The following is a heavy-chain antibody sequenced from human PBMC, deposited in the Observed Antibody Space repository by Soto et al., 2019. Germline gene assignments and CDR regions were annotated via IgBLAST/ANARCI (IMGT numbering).Heavy chain of an antibody. Sequence: GASVKVSCKASGYTFTNYAIHWVRQAPGERLEWMGWINAGNGDTRYSQKFQGRVTITRDTSASIGYMDLSSLRSEDTAVYYCARDILSGYSRYDNWGQGTLVTVSS. CDR2: INAGNGDT. J-gene: IGHJ4*02. D-gene: IGHD3-9*01. CDR1: GYTFTNYA. V-gene: IGHV1-3*01. CDR3: ARDILSGYSRYDN.